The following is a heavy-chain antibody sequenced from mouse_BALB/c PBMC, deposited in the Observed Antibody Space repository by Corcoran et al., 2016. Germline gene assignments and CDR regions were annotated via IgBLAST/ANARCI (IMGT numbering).Heavy chain of an antibody. CDR1: GYTFTNYG. CDR3: ASLGRGFAY. D-gene: IGHD4-1*01. Sequence: QIQLVQSGPELKKPRETVKISCKASGYTFTNYGMNWVKQAPGKGLKWMGWINTYTGEPTYADDFKGRFAFSLETSASTAYLQINNLKNEDTATYFCASLGRGFAYWGQGTLVTVSA. J-gene: IGHJ3*01. V-gene: IGHV9-3-1*01. CDR2: INTYTGEP.